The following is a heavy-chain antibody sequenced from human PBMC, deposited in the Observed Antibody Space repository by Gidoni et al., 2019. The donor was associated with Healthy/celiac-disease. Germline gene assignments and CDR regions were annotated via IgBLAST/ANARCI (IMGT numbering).Heavy chain of an antibody. J-gene: IGHJ4*02. V-gene: IGHV4-39*07. CDR2: IYYSGST. Sequence: QLQLQESGPGLVKPSETLSLTCTVSGGSISSSSYYWGWIRQPPGKGLEWIGSIYYSGSTYYNPSLKSRVTISVDTSKNQFSLKLSSVTAADTAVYYCARDGEFGTMVRGVTTGGQGTLVTVSS. D-gene: IGHD3-10*01. CDR1: GGSISSSSYY. CDR3: ARDGEFGTMVRGVTT.